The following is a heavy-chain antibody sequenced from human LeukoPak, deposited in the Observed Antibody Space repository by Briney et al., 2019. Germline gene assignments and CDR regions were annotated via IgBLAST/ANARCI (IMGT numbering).Heavy chain of an antibody. CDR1: GFSISSGYY. CDR2: IYHSGST. D-gene: IGHD5-18*01. CDR3: ARGLGHSSYGYDY. V-gene: IGHV4-38-2*02. Sequence: SDTLSLTCSVSGFSISSGYYWGWIRQPPGKGLEWIGSIYHSGSTYYNPSLKSRFTISVDTAKNQFSLKLSSVTAADTAVYYCARGLGHSSYGYDYWGQGTLVTVSS. J-gene: IGHJ4*02.